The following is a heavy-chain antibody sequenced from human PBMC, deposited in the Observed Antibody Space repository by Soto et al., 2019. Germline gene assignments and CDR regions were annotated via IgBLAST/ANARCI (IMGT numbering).Heavy chain of an antibody. V-gene: IGHV6-1*01. Sequence: KQSPTLSLTCAISGDRVSSNSAAWTWIRQSPSRGLEWLGRTYYRSKWYNDYAVSVKSRITINPDTSKNQFSLQLNSVTPEDTAVYYCARTPTAAGIGNWFDPWGQGTLVTVSS. CDR2: TYYRSKWYN. CDR3: ARTPTAAGIGNWFDP. D-gene: IGHD6-13*01. CDR1: GDRVSSNSAA. J-gene: IGHJ5*02.